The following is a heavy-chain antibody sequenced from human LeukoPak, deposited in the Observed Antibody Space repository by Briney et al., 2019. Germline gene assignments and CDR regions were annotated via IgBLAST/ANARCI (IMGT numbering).Heavy chain of an antibody. J-gene: IGHJ4*02. CDR2: IYDSGST. CDR1: GGSIRSSYYY. D-gene: IGHD2-21*01. V-gene: IGHV4-39*01. CDR3: ARHGGHYQSDD. Sequence: PSETLSLTCTVSGGSIRSSYYYWGWIRQPPGKGLEWIGSIYDSGSTYYNPSLKSRVTISVDTSKNQFSLKLNSATAADTAVYYCARHGGHYQSDDWGQGTLVTVSS.